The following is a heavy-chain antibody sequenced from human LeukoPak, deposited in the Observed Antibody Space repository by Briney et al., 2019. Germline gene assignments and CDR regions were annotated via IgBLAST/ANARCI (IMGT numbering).Heavy chain of an antibody. D-gene: IGHD3-10*01. J-gene: IGHJ4*02. Sequence: GASVKVSCKASGYTFTSYYMHWVRQAPGQGLEWMGIINPSGGSTSYAQKFQGRVTMTRDMSTSTVYMELSSLRSEDTAVYYCARGRDTMVRGRAKDLDYWGQGTLVTVSS. V-gene: IGHV1-46*01. CDR1: GYTFTSYY. CDR3: ARGRDTMVRGRAKDLDY. CDR2: INPSGGST.